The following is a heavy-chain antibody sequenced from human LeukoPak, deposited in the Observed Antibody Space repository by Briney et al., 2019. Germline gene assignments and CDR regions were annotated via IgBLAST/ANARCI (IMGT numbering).Heavy chain of an antibody. CDR1: GFTFSGYG. Sequence: GRSLRLSCAASGFTFSGYGMHWVRQAPGKGLQWVAVISYDGSIKYYADSVKGRFTISRDNSKNTLYLQMNSLRAEDTAVYYCANLYGDYPDYWGQGTLVTVSS. CDR3: ANLYGDYPDY. V-gene: IGHV3-30*18. J-gene: IGHJ4*02. CDR2: ISYDGSIK. D-gene: IGHD4-17*01.